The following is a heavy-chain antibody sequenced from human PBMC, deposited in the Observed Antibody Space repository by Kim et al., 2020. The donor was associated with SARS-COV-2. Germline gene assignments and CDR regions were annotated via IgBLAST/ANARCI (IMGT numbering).Heavy chain of an antibody. CDR3: AKDQYDSSGYYPYWYYGMDV. CDR2: ISWDGGST. V-gene: IGHV3-43D*03. CDR1: GFTFDDYA. Sequence: GGSLRLSCAASGFTFDDYAMHWVRQAPGKGLEWVSLISWDGGSTYYADSVKGRFTISRDNSKNSLYLQMNSLRAEDTALYYCAKDQYDSSGYYPYWYYGMDVWGQGTTVTVSS. D-gene: IGHD3-22*01. J-gene: IGHJ6*02.